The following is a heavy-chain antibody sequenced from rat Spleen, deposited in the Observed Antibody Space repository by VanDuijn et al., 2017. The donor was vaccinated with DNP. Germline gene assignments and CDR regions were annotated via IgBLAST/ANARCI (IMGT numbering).Heavy chain of an antibody. D-gene: IGHD1-12*02. Sequence: QVQLKESGPGLVQPSQTLSLTCTVSGFSLTDYSVHWVRQPPGKGPEWLGRIRANGITDYNSGLKSRLTISRDTSKSQVFLKMNSLQTEDTAIYFCAREGTLMVVGFFDYWGRGVMVTVSS. CDR1: GFSLTDYS. V-gene: IGHV2-19*01. CDR3: AREGTLMVVGFFDY. J-gene: IGHJ2*01. CDR2: IRANGIT.